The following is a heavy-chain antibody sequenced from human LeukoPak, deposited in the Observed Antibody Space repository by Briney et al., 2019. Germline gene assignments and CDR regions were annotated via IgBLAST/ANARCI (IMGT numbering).Heavy chain of an antibody. Sequence: SETLSLTCAVYGGSFSGYYWSWIRQPPGKGLEWIGEINHSGSTNYNPSLKSRVTISVDTSKNQFSLKLSSVTAADTAVYYCASRPYYYGSGSYWGQGTLVTVSS. D-gene: IGHD3-10*01. CDR3: ASRPYYYGSGSY. CDR2: INHSGST. J-gene: IGHJ4*02. V-gene: IGHV4-34*01. CDR1: GGSFSGYY.